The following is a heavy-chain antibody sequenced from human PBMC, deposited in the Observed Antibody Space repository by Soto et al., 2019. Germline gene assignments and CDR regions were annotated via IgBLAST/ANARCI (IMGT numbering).Heavy chain of an antibody. J-gene: IGHJ4*02. D-gene: IGHD2-15*01. CDR1: GYTFTSYA. CDR3: VVAAQPYYFDY. CDR2: ISAYNGNT. V-gene: IGHV1-18*01. Sequence: GASVKVSCKASGYTFTSYAMHWVRQAPGQRLEWMGWISAYNGNTNYAQKLQGRVTMTTDTSTSTAYMELRSLRSDDTAVYYCVVAAQPYYFDYWGQGTLVTSPQ.